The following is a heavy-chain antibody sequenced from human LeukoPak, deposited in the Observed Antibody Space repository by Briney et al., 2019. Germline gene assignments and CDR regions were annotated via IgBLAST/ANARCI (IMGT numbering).Heavy chain of an antibody. Sequence: SETLSLTCTVSGGSISSYYWSWLRQRPGKGLEWIGYIYYSGSTNYNPSLKSRVTISVDTSKNQFSLKLSSVTAADTAVYYCARVGRYGYNLEYFDYWGQGTLVTVSS. D-gene: IGHD5-24*01. V-gene: IGHV4-59*01. CDR1: GGSISSYY. CDR3: ARVGRYGYNLEYFDY. J-gene: IGHJ4*02. CDR2: IYYSGST.